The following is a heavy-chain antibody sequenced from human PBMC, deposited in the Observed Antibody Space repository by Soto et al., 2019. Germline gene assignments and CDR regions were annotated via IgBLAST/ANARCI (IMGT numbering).Heavy chain of an antibody. CDR3: ARSRGSSSYYYGMDV. Sequence: GASVKVSCKASGHTFTGYYMHWVRQAPGQGLEWMGWINPNSGGTNYAQKFQGWVTMTRDTSISTAYMELSRLRSDDTAVYYCARSRGSSSYYYGMDVWGQGTTVTVSS. CDR1: GHTFTGYY. D-gene: IGHD6-6*01. V-gene: IGHV1-2*04. J-gene: IGHJ6*02. CDR2: INPNSGGT.